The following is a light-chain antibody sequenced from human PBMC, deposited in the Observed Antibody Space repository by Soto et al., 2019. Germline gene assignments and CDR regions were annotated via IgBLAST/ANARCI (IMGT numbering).Light chain of an antibody. CDR2: RNN. CDR1: SSNIGSNF. CDR3: ATWDDSLSSVV. J-gene: IGLJ2*01. Sequence: QSVLTQPPSASGTPGQRVTISCSGSSSNIGSNFVFWYQQLPGPAPKVLIYRNNERPSGVPDRFSGSKSGTSASLAISGLRSEDEADYYCATWDDSLSSVVFGGATKLTVL. V-gene: IGLV1-47*01.